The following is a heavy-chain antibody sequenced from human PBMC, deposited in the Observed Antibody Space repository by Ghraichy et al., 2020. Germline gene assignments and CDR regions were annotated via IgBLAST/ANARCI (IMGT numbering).Heavy chain of an antibody. D-gene: IGHD6-19*01. CDR1: GFTLTDAW. CDR3: TADPPGNGWVGNSDY. J-gene: IGHJ4*02. V-gene: IGHV3-15*01. Sequence: GGSLRLSCVASGFTLTDAWMSWVRQAPGKGLEWIGRVKNEAHGGTEDYAAPVKGRFTISRDDSRNMVYLQMNGLKSEDTAVYYCTADPPGNGWVGNSDYWGQGTLVTVSS. CDR2: VKNEAHGGTE.